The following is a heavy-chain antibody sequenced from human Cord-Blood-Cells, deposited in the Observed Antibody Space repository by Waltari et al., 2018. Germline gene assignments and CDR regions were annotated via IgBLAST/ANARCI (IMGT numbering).Heavy chain of an antibody. Sequence: QVQLQQWGAGLLKPSETLSLTCAVYGGSFSGYYWSWIRQPPGKGLEWIGEINHSGSTNYNPSLKSRVTISVDPSKNQFSLKLSSVTAADTAVYYCASGESMDYYDSSGYYYTFDYWGQGTLVTVSS. V-gene: IGHV4-34*01. D-gene: IGHD3-22*01. J-gene: IGHJ4*02. CDR2: INHSGST. CDR3: ASGESMDYYDSSGYYYTFDY. CDR1: GGSFSGYY.